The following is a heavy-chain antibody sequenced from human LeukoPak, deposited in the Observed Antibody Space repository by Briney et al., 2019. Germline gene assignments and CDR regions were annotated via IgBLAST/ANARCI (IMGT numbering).Heavy chain of an antibody. J-gene: IGHJ4*02. D-gene: IGHD2-2*02. CDR1: GFSFSGHW. V-gene: IGHV3-7*05. CDR2: IKRDGGDK. CDR3: ARGDEYTTSP. Sequence: PGGSLRLSCAASGFSFSGHWMSWVRQAPGKGLEWVANIKRDGGDKYYVDSVKGRFSISRDNAKNSLYLHMNSLRAEDTAVYYCARGDEYTTSPWGQGTLVTVSS.